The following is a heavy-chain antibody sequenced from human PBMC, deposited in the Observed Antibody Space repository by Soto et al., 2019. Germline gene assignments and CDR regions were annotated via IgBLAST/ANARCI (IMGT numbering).Heavy chain of an antibody. Sequence: GASVKASCKASENTFSTYSLHWVRQAPGQGLEWMGVINPTTTTTTDAQKFQGRVTMTRDTSTSTVFLELSSLRSGDTAVYFCARDLYSTSWYVRAFDMWGQGTMVTVSS. CDR3: ARDLYSTSWYVRAFDM. CDR1: ENTFSTYS. D-gene: IGHD6-13*01. J-gene: IGHJ3*02. CDR2: INPTTTTT. V-gene: IGHV1-46*03.